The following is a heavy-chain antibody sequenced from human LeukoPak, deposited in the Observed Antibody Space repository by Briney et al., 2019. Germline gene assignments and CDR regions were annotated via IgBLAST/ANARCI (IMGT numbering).Heavy chain of an antibody. CDR3: ARRGLVVVPL. CDR1: GGSVSGSDPY. CDR2: IYYGGTT. J-gene: IGHJ4*02. Sequence: SETLSLTCTVSGGSVSGSDPYWVWVRQPPGKGLEWVGSIYYGGTTYSNPSLKSRVTISADTSKNQFSLKLTSVTAADTAVYYCARRGLVVVPLWGQGTLVTVSS. V-gene: IGHV4-39*01. D-gene: IGHD2-21*01.